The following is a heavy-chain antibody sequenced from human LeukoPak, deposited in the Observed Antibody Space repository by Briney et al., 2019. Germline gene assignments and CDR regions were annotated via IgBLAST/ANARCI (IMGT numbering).Heavy chain of an antibody. Sequence: PGGSLRLSCAASGFTFSSYAMSWVRQAPGKGLEWVSAISGSGGSTYYADSVKGRFTISRDNSKNTLYLQMNSLRAEDTAVYYCAKDMQGSTWEYQPDYSNYPYYFDYWGQGTLVTVSS. CDR3: AKDMQGSTWEYQPDYSNYPYYFDY. CDR2: ISGSGGST. CDR1: GFTFSSYA. D-gene: IGHD4-11*01. J-gene: IGHJ4*02. V-gene: IGHV3-23*01.